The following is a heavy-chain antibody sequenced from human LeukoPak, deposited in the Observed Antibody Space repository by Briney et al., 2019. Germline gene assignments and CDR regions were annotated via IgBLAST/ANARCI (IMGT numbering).Heavy chain of an antibody. CDR1: GGSISNYY. J-gene: IGHJ5*02. V-gene: IGHV4-39*07. CDR2: IYYSGNT. Sequence: SSETLSLTCTVSGGSISNYYWGWIRQAPGKGLEWIGSIYYSGNTYYNSSLKSRVTISLDTSKNQFSLKLSSVIAADTAVYYCARVERQLWLRYPSYWFDPWGQGTLVTVSS. D-gene: IGHD5-18*01. CDR3: ARVERQLWLRYPSYWFDP.